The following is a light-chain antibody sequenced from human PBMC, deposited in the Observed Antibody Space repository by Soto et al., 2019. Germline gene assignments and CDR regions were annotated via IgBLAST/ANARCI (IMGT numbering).Light chain of an antibody. CDR2: NNN. CDR1: SSNIGSNT. V-gene: IGLV1-44*01. CDR3: AAWDDSLNGRV. J-gene: IGLJ1*01. Sequence: QSALTQPPSASGTPGQRVTISCSGSSSNIGSNTVNWYQQLPGTAPKLLIYNNNQRPSGVPDRFSGSKSGTSASLAISGLQSEDEADYYCAAWDDSLNGRVFGTGTKVTVL.